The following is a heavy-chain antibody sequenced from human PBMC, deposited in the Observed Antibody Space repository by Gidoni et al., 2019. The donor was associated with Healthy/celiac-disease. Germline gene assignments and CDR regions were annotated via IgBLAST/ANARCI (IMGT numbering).Heavy chain of an antibody. CDR3: ARVGSSGWYV. Sequence: QVQLQQWGAGLLMPSETLSLTCAVYGGSFSGYYWSWIRHPPGKGLELIGEINHSGSTNYNPSLKSRVTISVDTSKNQFSLKLSSVTAADTAVYYCARVGSSGWYVWGQGTLVTVSS. D-gene: IGHD6-19*01. V-gene: IGHV4-34*01. J-gene: IGHJ4*02. CDR2: INHSGST. CDR1: GGSFSGYY.